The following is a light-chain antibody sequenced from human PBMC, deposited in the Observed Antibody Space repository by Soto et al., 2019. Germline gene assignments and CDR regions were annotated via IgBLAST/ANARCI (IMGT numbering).Light chain of an antibody. J-gene: IGKJ5*01. V-gene: IGKV3D-20*02. CDR3: QQRNSWPPTFT. CDR2: GAS. Sequence: EIVLTQSPGTLSLSPGERATLSCRASQSVSNNYLAWYQQKPGQAPRLLIYGASNRATGIPDRFSGSGSGTDFTLTISSLEPEDFAVYYCQQRNSWPPTFTFGLGTRLEIK. CDR1: QSVSNNY.